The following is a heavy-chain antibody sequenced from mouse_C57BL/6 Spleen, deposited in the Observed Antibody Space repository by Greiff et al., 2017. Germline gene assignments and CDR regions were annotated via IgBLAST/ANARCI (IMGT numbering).Heavy chain of an antibody. Sequence: QVQLQQSGAELVRPGASVTLSCKASGYTFTDYEMHWVKQTPVHGLEWIGAIDPETGGTAYNQKFKGKAILTADKSSSTAYMELRSLTSDDSAVYYCSRPLFAYWGQGTLVTVSA. CDR3: SRPLFAY. V-gene: IGHV1-15*01. CDR1: GYTFTDYE. CDR2: IDPETGGT. J-gene: IGHJ3*01.